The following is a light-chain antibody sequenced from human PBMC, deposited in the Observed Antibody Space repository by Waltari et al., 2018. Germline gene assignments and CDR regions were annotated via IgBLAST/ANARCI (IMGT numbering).Light chain of an antibody. CDR2: THK. CDR3: ASWDDSLKGWV. Sequence: QSLLTQPPSTSGTPGPRVTISCSGSSSNIATNPVNWYQQFPRTAPKLPIYTHKHRPSGGPDRFSGSKSGTSASLAISGLQLEDEADFYCASWDDSLKGWVFGGGTKVTVL. CDR1: SSNIATNP. V-gene: IGLV1-44*01. J-gene: IGLJ3*02.